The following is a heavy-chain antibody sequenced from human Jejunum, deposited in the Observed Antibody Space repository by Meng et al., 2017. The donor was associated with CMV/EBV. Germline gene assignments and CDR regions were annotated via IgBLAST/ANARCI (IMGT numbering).Heavy chain of an antibody. CDR2: AYYRSKWFY. D-gene: IGHD6-13*01. Sequence: VQLQQSGPGLVKPSHTLSLICAISGDSASSKSAAWNWIRQSPSRGLEWLGRAYYRSKWFYDYALSVKSRININPDTSKNRFSLQLNSVTPEDTAVYYCARGLYDSSWSTFDYWGQGTLVTVSS. CDR3: ARGLYDSSWSTFDY. V-gene: IGHV6-1*01. CDR1: GDSASSKSAA. J-gene: IGHJ4*02.